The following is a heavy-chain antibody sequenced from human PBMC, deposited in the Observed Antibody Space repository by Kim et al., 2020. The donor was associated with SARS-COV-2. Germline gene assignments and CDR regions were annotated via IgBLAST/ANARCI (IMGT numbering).Heavy chain of an antibody. CDR2: IYYSGST. CDR1: GGSISSGGYY. CDR3: ARDPMQSPVPLVYYYYYGMDV. Sequence: SETLSLTCTVSGGSISSGGYYWSWIRQHPGKGLEWIGYIYYSGSTYYNPSLKSRVTISVDTSKNQFSLKLSSVTAADTAVYYCARDPMQSPVPLVYYYYYGMDVWGRGTTVTVPS. J-gene: IGHJ6*02. V-gene: IGHV4-31*03.